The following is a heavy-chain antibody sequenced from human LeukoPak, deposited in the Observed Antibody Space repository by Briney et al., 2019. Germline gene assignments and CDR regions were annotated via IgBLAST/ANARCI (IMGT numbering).Heavy chain of an antibody. CDR1: GFTFSRYS. J-gene: IGHJ4*02. CDR3: AKDRAGSSSWLDY. Sequence: GGSLRLSCAASGFTFSRYSMNWVRQAPGKGLEWVSYISSTGSTIYYADSVKGRFTISRDNSKNTLYLQMNSLRAEDTAVYYCAKDRAGSSSWLDYWGQGTLVTVSS. V-gene: IGHV3-48*01. CDR2: ISSTGSTI. D-gene: IGHD6-13*01.